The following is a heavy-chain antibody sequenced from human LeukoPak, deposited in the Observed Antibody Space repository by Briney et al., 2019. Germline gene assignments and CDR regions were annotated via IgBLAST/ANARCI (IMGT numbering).Heavy chain of an antibody. V-gene: IGHV4-39*01. D-gene: IGHD6-13*01. CDR1: GGSISSSSYY. J-gene: IGHJ5*02. CDR3: ASQETRYSIAASET. CDR2: IYYSGST. Sequence: SETLSLTCTVSGGSISSSSYYWGWIRQPPGKGLEWIGSIYYSGSTYYNPSLKSRVTISVDTSKNQLSMKLSSVTAADTAVYYCASQETRYSIAASETWGQGTLVTVSS.